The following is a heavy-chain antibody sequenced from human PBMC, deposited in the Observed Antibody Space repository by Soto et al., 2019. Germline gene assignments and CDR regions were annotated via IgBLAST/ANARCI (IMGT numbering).Heavy chain of an antibody. Sequence: ASVKVSCKASGYTFSSWGISWVRQAPGQGLEWMGWISAYNGNTDYAQNLQGRVTMTTDTSTSTAYMELRSLRSDDTAVYYCARNCSGGTCYFGWFDPWGQGTLVTVSS. D-gene: IGHD2-15*01. CDR3: ARNCSGGTCYFGWFDP. J-gene: IGHJ5*02. CDR2: ISAYNGNT. CDR1: GYTFSSWG. V-gene: IGHV1-18*01.